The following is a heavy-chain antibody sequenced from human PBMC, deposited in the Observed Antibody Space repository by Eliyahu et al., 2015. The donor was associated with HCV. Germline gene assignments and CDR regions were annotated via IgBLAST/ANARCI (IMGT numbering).Heavy chain of an antibody. CDR3: ARGIFYGDYSGGWFDP. CDR2: INPNSGGT. D-gene: IGHD4-17*01. J-gene: IGHJ5*02. V-gene: IGHV1-2*02. Sequence: QVQLVQSGAEVKKPGASVKVSCKASGYTFTGYYMHWVRQAPGQGLEWMGWINPNSGGTNYAQKFQGRVTMTRDTSISTAYMELSRLRSDDTAVYYCARGIFYGDYSGGWFDPWGQGTLVTVSS. CDR1: GYTFTGYY.